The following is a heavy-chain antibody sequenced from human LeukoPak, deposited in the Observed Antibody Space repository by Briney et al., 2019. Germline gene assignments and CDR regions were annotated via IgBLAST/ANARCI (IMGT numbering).Heavy chain of an antibody. J-gene: IGHJ4*02. CDR3: AREQALPGVTISGVVVMGYFDN. CDR1: GGSFSGYS. CDR2: INPRGTI. D-gene: IGHD3-3*01. Sequence: SETLSLTCGVFGGSFSGYSWSRIRQSPGKGLEWIGDINPRGTINFNPSLKSRVLMSLDASRTQFSLRLDSVTAADTAVYYCAREQALPGVTISGVVVMGYFDNWGQGSLVIVSS. V-gene: IGHV4-34*01.